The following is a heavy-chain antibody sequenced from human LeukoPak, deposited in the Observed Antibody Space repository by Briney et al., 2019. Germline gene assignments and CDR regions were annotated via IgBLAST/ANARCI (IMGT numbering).Heavy chain of an antibody. CDR2: IFPSGGEI. D-gene: IGHD3-3*01. J-gene: IGHJ4*02. Sequence: GGSLRLSCAASGFTFSSYGMHWVRQAPGKGLEWVSSIFPSGGEIHYADSVRGRFTISRDNSKSTLSLQMNSLRAEDTAVYYCARDFRFLEDYWGQGTLVTVSS. V-gene: IGHV3-NL1*01. CDR3: ARDFRFLEDY. CDR1: GFTFSSYG.